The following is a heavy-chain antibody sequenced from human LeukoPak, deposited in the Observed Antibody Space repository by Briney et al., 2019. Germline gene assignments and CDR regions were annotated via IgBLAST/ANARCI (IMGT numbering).Heavy chain of an antibody. D-gene: IGHD6-19*01. Sequence: ASVKVSCKASGYTFTSYGISWVRQAPGQGLEWMGWISAYNGNTNYAQKLQGRVTMTTDTSTSTAYMELRSLRSEDTALYYCAKDLDVYSSGLDYWGQGTLVTVSS. J-gene: IGHJ4*02. CDR1: GYTFTSYG. CDR3: AKDLDVYSSGLDY. V-gene: IGHV1-18*01. CDR2: ISAYNGNT.